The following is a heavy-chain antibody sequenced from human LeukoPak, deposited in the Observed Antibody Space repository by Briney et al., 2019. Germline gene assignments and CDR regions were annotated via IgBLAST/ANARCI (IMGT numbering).Heavy chain of an antibody. CDR2: IIPIFGTA. Sequence: SVKVSCKDSGGTFSSYAISWVRQAPGQGLEWMGGIIPIFGTANYAQKFQGRVTITTDESTSTAYMELSSLRSEDTAVYYCARTYYDSSGYYYYFDYWGQGTLVTVSS. J-gene: IGHJ4*02. D-gene: IGHD3-22*01. V-gene: IGHV1-69*05. CDR3: ARTYYDSSGYYYYFDY. CDR1: GGTFSSYA.